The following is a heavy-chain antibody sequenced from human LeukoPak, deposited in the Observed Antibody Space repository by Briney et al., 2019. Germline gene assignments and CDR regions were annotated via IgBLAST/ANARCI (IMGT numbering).Heavy chain of an antibody. CDR2: IWSDGSNR. J-gene: IGHJ4*01. CDR3: AIVAQIGFDYSNSLEY. Sequence: GRSLRLSCAASGFIYSDYGMHWVRQAPGKGLEWVAVIWSDGSNRFYAGSVKGRFTISRDNSQNTLFLQMNSLRAEDTAMYYCAIVAQIGFDYSNSLEYWGHRTLVTVSS. V-gene: IGHV3-33*01. CDR1: GFIYSDYG. D-gene: IGHD4-11*01.